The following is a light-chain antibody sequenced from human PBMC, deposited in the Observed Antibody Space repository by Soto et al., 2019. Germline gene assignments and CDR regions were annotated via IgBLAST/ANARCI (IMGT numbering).Light chain of an antibody. CDR1: QSVSSNY. CDR3: QQYGRAPGT. J-gene: IGKJ2*01. CDR2: GAS. V-gene: IGKV3-20*01. Sequence: EIVLTQSPGTLSLSPGERATLSCRASQSVSSNYLAWYQHRPGQAPRLLIRGASIRATGIPDRFSGSGSGTDFTLTISRLEPEEFAVYYCQQYGRAPGTFGQGTELEIK.